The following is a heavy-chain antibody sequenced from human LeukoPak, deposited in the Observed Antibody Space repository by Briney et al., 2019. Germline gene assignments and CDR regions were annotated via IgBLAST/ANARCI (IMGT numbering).Heavy chain of an antibody. D-gene: IGHD2-8*02. Sequence: GGSLRLSCAASGFTFSDYYMIWIRQAPGKGLEWVSYISSSGSTIYYADSVKGRFTISRDNAKNSLYLQMNSLRAEDTAVYYCARVVSVTDYMDVWGKGTTVTVSS. CDR2: ISSSGSTI. CDR1: GFTFSDYY. V-gene: IGHV3-11*01. CDR3: ARVVSVTDYMDV. J-gene: IGHJ6*03.